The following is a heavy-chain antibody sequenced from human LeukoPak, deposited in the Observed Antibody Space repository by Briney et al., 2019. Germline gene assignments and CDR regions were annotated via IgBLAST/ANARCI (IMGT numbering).Heavy chain of an antibody. CDR3: ARGYCSSTSCRKFDY. Sequence: ASVKVSCKASGYTFTSHGITWVRQAPGQGLEWMGWISAYNGNTNYAQKLQGRVTMTTDTSTSTAYMELRSLRSDDTAVYYCARGYCSSTSCRKFDYWGQGTLVTVSS. J-gene: IGHJ4*02. V-gene: IGHV1-18*01. CDR1: GYTFTSHG. D-gene: IGHD2-2*01. CDR2: ISAYNGNT.